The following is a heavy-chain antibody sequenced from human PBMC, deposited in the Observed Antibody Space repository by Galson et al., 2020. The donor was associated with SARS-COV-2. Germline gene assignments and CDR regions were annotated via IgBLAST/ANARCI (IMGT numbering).Heavy chain of an antibody. CDR3: ARSLCSGGSCYYDY. V-gene: IGHV1-69*02. CDR2: IIPILGIA. D-gene: IGHD2-15*01. Sequence: SVKVSCKASGGTFSSYTISWVRQAPGQGLEWMGRIIPILGIANYAQKFQGRVTITADKPTSTAYMELSSLRSEDTAVYYCARSLCSGGSCYYDYWGQGTLVTVSS. CDR1: GGTFSSYT. J-gene: IGHJ4*02.